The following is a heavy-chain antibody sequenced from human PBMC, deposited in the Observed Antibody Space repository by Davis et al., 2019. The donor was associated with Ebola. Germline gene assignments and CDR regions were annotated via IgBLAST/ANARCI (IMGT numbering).Heavy chain of an antibody. D-gene: IGHD3-22*01. CDR1: GGSISSGDYY. J-gene: IGHJ4*02. CDR2: IYFSGST. Sequence: LRLSCTVSGGSISSGDYYWSWIRQPPGKGLAWLGYIYFSGSTYYNPSLKSRVTISVDTSKNQFSLKLSSVTAADTAVYYCARVDLTMTNYFDYWGQGTLVTVSS. CDR3: ARVDLTMTNYFDY. V-gene: IGHV4-30-4*01.